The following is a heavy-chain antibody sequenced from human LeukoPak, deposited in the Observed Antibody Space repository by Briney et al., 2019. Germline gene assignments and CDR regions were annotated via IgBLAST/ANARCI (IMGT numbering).Heavy chain of an antibody. CDR2: ISGSGGST. CDR3: ARGVRAYYGSGGYYFDY. CDR1: GFTVSSNY. V-gene: IGHV3-53*01. J-gene: IGHJ4*02. Sequence: GGSLRLSCAASGFTVSSNYMSWVRQAPGKGLEWVSVISGSGGSTYYADSVKGRFTISRDNSKNTLYLQMNSLRAEDTALYYCARGVRAYYGSGGYYFDYWGQGTLVTVSS. D-gene: IGHD3-10*01.